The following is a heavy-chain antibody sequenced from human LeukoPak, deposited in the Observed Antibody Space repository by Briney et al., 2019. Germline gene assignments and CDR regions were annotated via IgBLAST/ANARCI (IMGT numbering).Heavy chain of an antibody. Sequence: LPGGSLRLSCAASGFTFSSYSMNWVRQAPGKGLEWVSYISSSSTIYYADSVKGRFTISRDNAKNSLYLQMNSLRDEDTAVYYCARGGDIVVVPAAIDRYYYGMDVWGQGTTVTVSS. CDR2: ISSSSTI. V-gene: IGHV3-48*02. CDR3: ARGGDIVVVPAAIDRYYYGMDV. CDR1: GFTFSSYS. J-gene: IGHJ6*02. D-gene: IGHD2-2*01.